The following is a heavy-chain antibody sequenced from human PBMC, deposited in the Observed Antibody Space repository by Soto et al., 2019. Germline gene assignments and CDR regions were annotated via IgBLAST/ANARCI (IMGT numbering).Heavy chain of an antibody. CDR2: IGTAGDT. CDR1: GFTFSSYD. CDR3: ARGSYYYYYGMDV. Sequence: WSLRLSCAASGFTFSSYDMHWVRQATGKGLEWVSAIGTAGDTYYPGSVKGRFTISRENAKNSLYLQMNSLRAGDTAVYYCARGSYYYYYGMDVWGQGTTVTVYS. V-gene: IGHV3-13*01. J-gene: IGHJ6*02.